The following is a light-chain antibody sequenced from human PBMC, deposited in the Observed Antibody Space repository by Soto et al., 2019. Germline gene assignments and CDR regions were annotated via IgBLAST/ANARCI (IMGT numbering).Light chain of an antibody. Sequence: AIQMTQSPSSLSASVGDRVTITCRASQGIRNDLGWYQQRPGKAPNLLIYAASGLQSGVPSRFSGSGSGTAFTLTISSLQPEDFATYYCLQDYNYPLTFGQGTKVEIK. J-gene: IGKJ1*01. CDR2: AAS. CDR3: LQDYNYPLT. CDR1: QGIRND. V-gene: IGKV1-6*01.